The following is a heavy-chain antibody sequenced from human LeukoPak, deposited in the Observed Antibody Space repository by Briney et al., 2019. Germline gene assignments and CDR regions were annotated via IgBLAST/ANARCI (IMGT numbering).Heavy chain of an antibody. J-gene: IGHJ4*02. CDR1: GFTLSNAW. CDR3: TGHDYYDSSGYWPFDY. Sequence: PGGSLRLSCAASGFTLSNAWMSWVRQTPGKGLECVGRIKSKTDGGTTDYAAPVKGRFTISRDDSKNTLYLQMNSLKTEDTAVYYCTGHDYYDSSGYWPFDYWGQGTLVTVSS. D-gene: IGHD3-22*01. CDR2: IKSKTDGGTT. V-gene: IGHV3-15*01.